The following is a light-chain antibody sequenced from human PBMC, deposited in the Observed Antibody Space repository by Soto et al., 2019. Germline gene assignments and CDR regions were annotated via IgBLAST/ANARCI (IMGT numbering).Light chain of an antibody. Sequence: QSVLTQPRSVSGSPGQSVPISCTGTSSDVGGYNYVSWYQQHPGKAPKLMIYDVNKRPSGVPDRFSGSKSGNTASLTISGLQAEDEADYYCCSYAGTYTYVFGTGTKLTVL. CDR1: SSDVGGYNY. CDR3: CSYAGTYTYV. J-gene: IGLJ1*01. CDR2: DVN. V-gene: IGLV2-11*01.